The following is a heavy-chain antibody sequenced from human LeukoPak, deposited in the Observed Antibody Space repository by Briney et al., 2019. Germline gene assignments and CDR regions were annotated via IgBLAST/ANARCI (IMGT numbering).Heavy chain of an antibody. Sequence: SETLSLTCTVSGGSISGYYWSWIRQPPGKGLEWIGYIYYSGSTNYNPSLKSRVTISVDTSKNQFSLKLSSVTAADTAVYYCARGVGGSSYWGQGTLVTVSS. CDR2: IYYSGST. V-gene: IGHV4-59*01. CDR3: ARGVGGSSY. J-gene: IGHJ4*02. CDR1: GGSISGYY. D-gene: IGHD1-26*01.